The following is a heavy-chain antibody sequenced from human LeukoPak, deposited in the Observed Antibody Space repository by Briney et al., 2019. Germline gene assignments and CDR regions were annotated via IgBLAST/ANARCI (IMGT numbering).Heavy chain of an antibody. Sequence: PGRSLRLSCAASGFTFSNYWMHWVRQAPGKGLVWVSRINSDGINTSYADSVKGRFTISRDNAKNSLYLQMNSLRAEDTAVYYRARDPYYYDSSGYYFGFDYWGQGTLVTVSS. CDR3: ARDPYYYDSSGYYFGFDY. J-gene: IGHJ4*02. V-gene: IGHV3-74*01. D-gene: IGHD3-22*01. CDR2: INSDGINT. CDR1: GFTFSNYW.